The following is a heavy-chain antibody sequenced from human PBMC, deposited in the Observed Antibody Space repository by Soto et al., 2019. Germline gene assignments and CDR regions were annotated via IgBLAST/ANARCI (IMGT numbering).Heavy chain of an antibody. J-gene: IGHJ3*02. Sequence: PSETLSLTCSVCGGFVSSGSYYWSRIRQPPGKGLEWIGEMSHSGGTHFNPSLKSRVTISVDTSKNQFSLKMSSVTAADTALYYCARVERGTATTVVDAFDIWGPGTMVTVS. D-gene: IGHD1-1*01. V-gene: IGHV4-61*01. CDR1: GGFVSSGSYY. CDR3: ARVERGTATTVVDAFDI. CDR2: MSHSGGT.